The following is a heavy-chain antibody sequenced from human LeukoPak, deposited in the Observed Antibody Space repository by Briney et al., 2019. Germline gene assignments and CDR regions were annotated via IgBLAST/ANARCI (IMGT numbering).Heavy chain of an antibody. Sequence: PGGSLRLSCAASGFTFSSYGMHWVRQAPGKGLEWVSAISKTGDATWYPDSVKGRFTISRDKSKNILYLQMNSLRAEDTALYYCARDRDFPRDQLDYWGQGTLVTVSS. CDR2: ISKTGDAT. D-gene: IGHD2-21*02. CDR1: GFTFSSYG. J-gene: IGHJ4*02. CDR3: ARDRDFPRDQLDY. V-gene: IGHV3-23*01.